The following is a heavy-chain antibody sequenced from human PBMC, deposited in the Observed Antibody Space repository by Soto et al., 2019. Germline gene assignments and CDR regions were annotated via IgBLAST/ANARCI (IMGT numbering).Heavy chain of an antibody. J-gene: IGHJ3*01. CDR3: ARLGYFSNGGCRNHRDLKAF. CDR1: GGSVSSGDYY. V-gene: IGHV4-30-4*01. D-gene: IGHD2-8*01. Sequence: SETLSLTCTVSGGSVSSGDYYWSWIRQPPGKGLEWIGNIYYSGNTYYNPSLKSRVTISVDTSKNQFSLKLSSVTAADTAVYYCARLGYFSNGGCRNHRDLKAFWGQGT. CDR2: IYYSGNT.